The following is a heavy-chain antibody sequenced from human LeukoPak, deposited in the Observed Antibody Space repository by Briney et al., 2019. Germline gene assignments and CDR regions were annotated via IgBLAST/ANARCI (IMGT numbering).Heavy chain of an antibody. CDR3: ARGYYDSSGYSDAFDI. CDR1: GFTFSNYE. J-gene: IGHJ3*02. V-gene: IGHV3-48*03. D-gene: IGHD3-22*01. Sequence: LAGGSLRLSCAASGFTFSNYEMNWVRQAPGKGLEWVSSISSRGSAIYYADSVKGRFTISRDNAKNSLYLQMNSLRAEDTAVYYCARGYYDSSGYSDAFDIWGQGTMVTVSS. CDR2: ISSRGSAI.